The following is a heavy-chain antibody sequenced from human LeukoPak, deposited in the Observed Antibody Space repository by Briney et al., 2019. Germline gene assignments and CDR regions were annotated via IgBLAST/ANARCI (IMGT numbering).Heavy chain of an antibody. CDR2: INSDGSST. CDR1: GFTFSSYW. Sequence: PGGSLRLSCAASGFTFSSYWMHWVRQSPGKGLVWVSGINSDGSSTSYADSVKGRFTISRDNAKNTAYLQMSSQSAEDTAVYHCATSRTFDYWGQGTVVTVSS. CDR3: ATSRTFDY. V-gene: IGHV3-74*01. J-gene: IGHJ4*02.